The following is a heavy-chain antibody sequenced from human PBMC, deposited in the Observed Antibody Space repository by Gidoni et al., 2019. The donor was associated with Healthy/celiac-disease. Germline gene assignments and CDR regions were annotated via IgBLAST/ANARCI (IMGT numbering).Heavy chain of an antibody. V-gene: IGHV3-21*01. Sequence: EVQLVESGGGLVKPGGSLRLSCAASGFTFSSYSMNWVRQAPGKGLEWVSSISSSSSYIYYADSVKGRFTISRDNAKNSLYLQMNSLRAEDTAVYYCAREIAGVITGTTDYYYGMDVWGQGTTVTVSS. CDR3: AREIAGVITGTTDYYYGMDV. CDR2: ISSSSSYI. D-gene: IGHD1-7*01. CDR1: GFTFSSYS. J-gene: IGHJ6*02.